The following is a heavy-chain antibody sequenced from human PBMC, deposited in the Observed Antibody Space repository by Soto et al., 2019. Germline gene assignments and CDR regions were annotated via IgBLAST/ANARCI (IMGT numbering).Heavy chain of an antibody. J-gene: IGHJ6*02. CDR2: MSYSGTT. V-gene: IGHV4-30-4*01. CDR3: VRDKSYIYAKDV. Sequence: SETLSLTCTVSGVSIASDDHYWSWIRQHPGKGLEWIGYMSYSGTTYYNPPLRSRVTISVDTSKSQFSLKLSSVTAADTAVYYCVRDKSYIYAKDVWGQGTSVTVSS. CDR1: GVSIASDDHY.